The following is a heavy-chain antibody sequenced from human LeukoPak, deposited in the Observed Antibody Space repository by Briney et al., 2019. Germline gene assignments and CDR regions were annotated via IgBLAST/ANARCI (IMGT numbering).Heavy chain of an antibody. V-gene: IGHV1-69*01. J-gene: IGHJ4*02. Sequence: SVRVSSKASAGGFNIFALMWLRQAPGQGLEWMGGIIPLFGTPNYAHNFQDKILITADESTTTAFLDLRSPTSDDTAVYFCATEDIFLRVTITGWGQGTLVSVSS. CDR3: ATEDIFLRVTITG. CDR1: AGGFNIFA. D-gene: IGHD3-9*01. CDR2: IIPLFGTP.